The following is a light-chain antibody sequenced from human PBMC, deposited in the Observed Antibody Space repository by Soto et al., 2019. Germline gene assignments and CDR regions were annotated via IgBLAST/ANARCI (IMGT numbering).Light chain of an antibody. CDR3: QQYYSTPPT. CDR2: WAS. V-gene: IGKV4-1*01. J-gene: IGKJ1*01. Sequence: DIVMTQSPDSLAVSLGERATINCKSSRSVLYSSNNENYLVWYQQKSGQPPKLLISWASIRESGVPDRFSGSGSGTDFTLTISSLQAEDVAVYYCQQYYSTPPTFGQGTKVDIK. CDR1: RSVLYSSNNENY.